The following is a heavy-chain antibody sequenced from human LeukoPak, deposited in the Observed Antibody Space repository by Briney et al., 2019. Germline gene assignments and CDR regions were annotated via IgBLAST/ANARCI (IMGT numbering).Heavy chain of an antibody. CDR3: ARDKFDGDGEPEYFQH. V-gene: IGHV4-31*03. Sequence: PSETLSLTCTVSGGSISSGGYYWSWIRQHPGKGLEWIGYIYYSGSTYYNPSLKSRVTISVDTSKNRFSLKPSSVTAADTAVYYCARDKFDGDGEPEYFQHWGQGTLVTVSS. D-gene: IGHD4-17*01. CDR1: GGSISSGGYY. CDR2: IYYSGST. J-gene: IGHJ1*01.